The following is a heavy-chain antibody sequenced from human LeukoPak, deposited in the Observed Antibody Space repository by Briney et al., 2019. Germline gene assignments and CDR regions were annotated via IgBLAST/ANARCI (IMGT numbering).Heavy chain of an antibody. CDR1: GFTFSNYW. V-gene: IGHV3-7*03. J-gene: IGHJ5*02. CDR2: IRHDGSEK. D-gene: IGHD3-10*01. Sequence: GGSLRLSCAASGFTFSNYWMSWVRQAPGKGLEWVANIRHDGSEKYYVDSVKDRFTISRDNAQNSLYLQMNSLRAEDTAVYYCAKDYGSGSYHRFDPWGQGTLVTVSS. CDR3: AKDYGSGSYHRFDP.